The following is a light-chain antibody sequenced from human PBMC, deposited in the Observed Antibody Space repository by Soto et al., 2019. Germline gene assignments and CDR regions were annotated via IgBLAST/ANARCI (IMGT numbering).Light chain of an antibody. CDR1: SSNIGNNA. Sequence: QLVLTQPPSLSEAPRQRVSISCSGSSSNIGNNAVNWYQQLPGKAPKLLIYYDDIKPSGVSGRFSASKSGTSASLAISGLQSEDEAQYYCAAWDDSLNGWVFGGGTKVTVL. CDR3: AAWDDSLNGWV. J-gene: IGLJ3*02. CDR2: YDD. V-gene: IGLV1-36*01.